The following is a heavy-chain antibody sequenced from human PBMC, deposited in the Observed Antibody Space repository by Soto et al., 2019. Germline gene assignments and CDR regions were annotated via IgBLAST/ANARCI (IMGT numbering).Heavy chain of an antibody. J-gene: IGHJ6*02. CDR2: IVVGSGNT. CDR1: GFTFTSAA. D-gene: IGHD3-3*01. V-gene: IGHV1-58*01. Sequence: PVKVSCKASGFTFTSAAVQWVRQARGQRLEWIGWIVVGSGNTNYAQKFQERVTITRDMSTSTAYMELSSLRSEDTAVYYCAADPPKYYDFWSGYYPYGMDVWGQGTTVTVSS. CDR3: AADPPKYYDFWSGYYPYGMDV.